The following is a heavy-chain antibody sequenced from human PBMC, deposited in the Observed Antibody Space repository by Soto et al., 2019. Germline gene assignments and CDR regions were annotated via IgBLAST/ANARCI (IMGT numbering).Heavy chain of an antibody. CDR1: GGSITSYH. V-gene: IGHV4-59*12. CDR3: ARVKYDDIGYYLDH. D-gene: IGHD3-22*01. Sequence: SETLSLTCIVSGGSITSYHWSWIRQPPGKGLEWIGYIYDSGSTYYNPSLKSRVTMSVDTSKNQFSLKLTSVTAVDTAVYYCARVKYDDIGYYLDHWGQGTLVTVSS. J-gene: IGHJ4*02. CDR2: IYDSGST.